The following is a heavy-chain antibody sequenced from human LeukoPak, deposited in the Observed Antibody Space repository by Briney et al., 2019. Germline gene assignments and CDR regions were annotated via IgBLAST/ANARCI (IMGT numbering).Heavy chain of an antibody. J-gene: IGHJ4*02. D-gene: IGHD3-22*01. CDR2: ISGSGGST. V-gene: IGHV3-23*01. CDR1: GFTFSSYA. Sequence: GGSLRLSCAASGFTFSSYAMSWVRQAPGKGLEWVSAISGSGGSTYYADSVKGRFTISRDNSKNTLYLQMNSLRAEDTAVYYCASLNYYDSSLTDYWGQGTLVTVSS. CDR3: ASLNYYDSSLTDY.